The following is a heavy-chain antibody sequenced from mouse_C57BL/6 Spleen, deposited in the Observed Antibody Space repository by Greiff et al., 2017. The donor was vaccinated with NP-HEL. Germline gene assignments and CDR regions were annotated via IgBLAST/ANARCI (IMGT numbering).Heavy chain of an antibody. CDR3: TRDYYGSSYEFAC. CDR2: IDPETGGT. D-gene: IGHD1-1*01. CDR1: GYTFTDYE. J-gene: IGHJ3*01. V-gene: IGHV1-15*01. Sequence: QVHVKQSGAELVRPGASVTLSCKASGYTFTDYEMHWVKQTPVHGLEWIGAIDPETGGTAYNQKFKGKAILTADKSSSTAYMELRSLTSEDSAVYYCTRDYYGSSYEFACWGQGTLVTVSA.